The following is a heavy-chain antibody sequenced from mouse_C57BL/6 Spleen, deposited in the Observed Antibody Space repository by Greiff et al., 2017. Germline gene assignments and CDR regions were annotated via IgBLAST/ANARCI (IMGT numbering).Heavy chain of an antibody. CDR2: ISDGGSYT. CDR3: ARYNGNYYWYFDV. Sequence: EVMLVESGGGLVKPGGSLKLSCAASGFTFSSYAMSWVRQTPEKRLEWVATISDGGSYTYYPDNAKNNLYLQMSHLKSEDTAMYYCARYNGNYYWYFDVWGTGTTVTVSS. D-gene: IGHD2-1*01. V-gene: IGHV5-4*03. J-gene: IGHJ1*03. CDR1: GFTFSSYA.